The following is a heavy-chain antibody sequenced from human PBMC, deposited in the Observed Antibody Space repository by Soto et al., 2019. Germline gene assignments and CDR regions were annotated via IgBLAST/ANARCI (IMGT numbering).Heavy chain of an antibody. CDR3: ARSDYYGSGSYYFSYGMDV. J-gene: IGHJ6*02. CDR2: IIPIFGTA. D-gene: IGHD3-10*01. CDR1: GGTFSSYA. Sequence: SVTVSCQASGGTFSSYAISWVRQAPGQGLEWMGGIIPIFGTANYAQKFQGRVTITADESTSTAYMELSSLRSGDTAVYYCARSDYYGSGSYYFSYGMDVWGQGTTVTVSS. V-gene: IGHV1-69*13.